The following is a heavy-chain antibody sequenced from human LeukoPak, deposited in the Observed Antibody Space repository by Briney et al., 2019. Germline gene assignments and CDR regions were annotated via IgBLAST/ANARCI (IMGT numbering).Heavy chain of an antibody. CDR2: ISYDGSNK. CDR3: AAFGLL. D-gene: IGHD3-10*01. J-gene: IGHJ4*02. V-gene: IGHV3-30*03. CDR1: GFTFSSYW. Sequence: GGSLRLSCAASGFTFSSYWMHWVRQAPGKGLEWVAVISYDGSNKYYADSVKGRFTISRDNSKNTLYLQMNSLRAEDTAVYYCAAFGLLWGQGTLVTVSS.